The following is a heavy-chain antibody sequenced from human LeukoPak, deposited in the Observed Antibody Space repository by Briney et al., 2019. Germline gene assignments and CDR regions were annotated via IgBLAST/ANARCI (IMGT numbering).Heavy chain of an antibody. CDR3: AKAGIAVAGTQYYFDY. CDR2: ISGSGGST. D-gene: IGHD6-19*01. Sequence: SGGSLRLFCAASGFTFISYAMSWVRQAPGKGLEWVSAISGSGGSTYYADSVKGRFTISRDNSKNTLYLQMSSLRAEDTALYYCAKAGIAVAGTQYYFDYWGQGTLVTVSS. J-gene: IGHJ4*02. V-gene: IGHV3-23*01. CDR1: GFTFISYA.